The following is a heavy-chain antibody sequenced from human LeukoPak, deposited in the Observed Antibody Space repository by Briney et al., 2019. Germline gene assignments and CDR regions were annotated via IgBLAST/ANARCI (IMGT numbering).Heavy chain of an antibody. J-gene: IGHJ4*02. CDR3: ARWEVTANTMVDY. CDR1: GFTFSSYN. V-gene: IGHV3-21*01. CDR2: ISSSSSYI. D-gene: IGHD2-21*02. Sequence: PGGSLRLSCAASGFTFSSYNMNWVRQAPGKGLEWVSSISSSSSYIYYADSVRGRFTISRDNAKNSLYLQINSLRAEDTAVYYCARWEVTANTMVDYWGQGTLVTASS.